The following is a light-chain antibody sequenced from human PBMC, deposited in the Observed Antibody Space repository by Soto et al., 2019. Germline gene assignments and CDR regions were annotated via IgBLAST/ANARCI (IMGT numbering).Light chain of an antibody. CDR1: SSDVGGYKF. CDR2: EVI. Sequence: QSALTQPPSASGSPGQSVTISCTGTSSDVGGYKFVSWYQQHPGKAPKLIIYEVIKRPSGVPDRFSGSKSGNTASLTVSGLQAEDEVDYYCSSYGGSNTLVFGGGTKLTVL. V-gene: IGLV2-8*01. J-gene: IGLJ2*01. CDR3: SSYGGSNTLV.